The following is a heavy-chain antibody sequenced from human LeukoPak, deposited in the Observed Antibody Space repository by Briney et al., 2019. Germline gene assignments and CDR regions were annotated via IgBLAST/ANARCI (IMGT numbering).Heavy chain of an antibody. J-gene: IGHJ4*02. Sequence: PSETLSLTCTVSGGSISSSSYYWGWIRQPPGKGLEWIGSIYYSGSTYYNPSLKSRVTISVDTSKNQFSLKLSSVTAADTAVYYCARGTVVTPSYFDYWGQGTLVTVSS. D-gene: IGHD4-23*01. V-gene: IGHV4-39*01. CDR1: GGSISSSSYY. CDR2: IYYSGST. CDR3: ARGTVVTPSYFDY.